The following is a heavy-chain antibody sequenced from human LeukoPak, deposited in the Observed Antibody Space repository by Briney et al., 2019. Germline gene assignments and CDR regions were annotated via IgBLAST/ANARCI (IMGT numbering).Heavy chain of an antibody. CDR3: ARDLYYYGSGNYVPGLPDF. J-gene: IGHJ4*02. Sequence: GGSLRLSCAASGFTFSNYWMHWVRQAPGKGLVWVSRINSDGSSTNDADSVKGRFTISRDNAKNTLYLQMNSPRPEDTAVYYCARDLYYYGSGNYVPGLPDFWGQGALVTVSS. D-gene: IGHD3-10*01. CDR2: INSDGSST. V-gene: IGHV3-74*01. CDR1: GFTFSNYW.